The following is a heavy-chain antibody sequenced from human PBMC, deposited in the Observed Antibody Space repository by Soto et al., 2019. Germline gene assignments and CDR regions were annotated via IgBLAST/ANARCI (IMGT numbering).Heavy chain of an antibody. CDR1: GFPFSNYA. CDR3: AKKVEWDQQVSWFDP. V-gene: IGHV3-33*06. CDR2: KWSDGSNE. J-gene: IGHJ5*02. Sequence: PGGSLRLSCAASGFPFSNYAMYWVRQAPGKGLEWVAVKWSDGSNEYYADSVKGRLTISRDNSKNTLYLQMDSLRAEDATVFYCAKKVEWDQQVSWFDPWGQGTLVTVS. D-gene: IGHD1-26*01.